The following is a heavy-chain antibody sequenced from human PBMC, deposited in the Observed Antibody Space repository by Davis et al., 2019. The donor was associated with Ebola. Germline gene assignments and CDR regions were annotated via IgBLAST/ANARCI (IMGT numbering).Heavy chain of an antibody. V-gene: IGHV3-21*01. J-gene: IGHJ4*02. CDR1: GFTVSSYS. CDR2: ISRSSDYI. D-gene: IGHD6-6*01. Sequence: GESLKISCAASGFTVSSYSMTWVRQAPGKGLEWVSSISRSSDYIYYAASVKGRFTISRDNAKNSLYLQMNSLRAEDTAVYYCARESEGGTVGSNIASRGAEDWGQGTLVTVSS. CDR3: ARESEGGTVGSNIASRGAED.